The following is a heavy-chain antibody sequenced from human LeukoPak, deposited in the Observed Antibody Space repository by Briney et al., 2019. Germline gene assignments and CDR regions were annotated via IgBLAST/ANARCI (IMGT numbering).Heavy chain of an antibody. CDR1: GGSISSSSYY. CDR3: ARHLVVVAANWFDP. V-gene: IGHV4-39*01. Sequence: PSETLSLTCTVSGGSISSSSYYWGWIRQPPGKGLEWIGSIYYSGSTYYNPSLKSRVTISVDTSKNQFSLKLSSVTAADTAVYYCARHLVVVAANWFDPWGQGTLVTVSS. D-gene: IGHD2-15*01. CDR2: IYYSGST. J-gene: IGHJ5*02.